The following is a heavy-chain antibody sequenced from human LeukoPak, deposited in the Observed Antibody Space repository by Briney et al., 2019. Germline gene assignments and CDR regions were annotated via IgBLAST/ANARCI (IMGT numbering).Heavy chain of an antibody. CDR1: GFTFSTFA. Sequence: PGGSLRLSCAASGFTFSTFAMIWVCQPPGKGLEWVSSIFPSGGEIHYADSVRGRFTISRDNSKSTLSLQMNSLRAEDTAVYYCARGPPTTDDAFDIWGQGTMVTVSS. CDR2: IFPSGGEI. D-gene: IGHD5-12*01. J-gene: IGHJ3*02. CDR3: ARGPPTTDDAFDI. V-gene: IGHV3-23*01.